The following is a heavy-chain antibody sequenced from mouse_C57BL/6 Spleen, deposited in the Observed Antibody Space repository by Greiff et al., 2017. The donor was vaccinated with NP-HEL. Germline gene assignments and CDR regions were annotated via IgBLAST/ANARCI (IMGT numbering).Heavy chain of an antibody. Sequence: EVKLVESGGGLVKPGGSLKLSCAASGFTFSSYTMSWVRQTPEKRLEWVATISGGGGNTYYLDSVKGRFTISRDNAKNTLYLQMSSLRSEDTALYYCARHDDYDGRSYWYFDVWGTGTTVTVSS. J-gene: IGHJ1*03. CDR1: GFTFSSYT. V-gene: IGHV5-9*01. D-gene: IGHD2-4*01. CDR3: ARHDDYDGRSYWYFDV. CDR2: ISGGGGNT.